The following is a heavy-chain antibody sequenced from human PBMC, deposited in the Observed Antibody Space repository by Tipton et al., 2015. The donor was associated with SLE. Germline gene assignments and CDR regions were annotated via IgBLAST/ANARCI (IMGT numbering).Heavy chain of an antibody. Sequence: TLSLTCIVSGAHISDYYWSWIRQSGGKGLEWIGYLYYSGGTNYNPTLKSRVTISVDTSKNQFSLKLNSVTAADTAVYYCAREVAPLYYFDYWGQGILVTVSS. CDR2: LYYSGGT. J-gene: IGHJ4*02. V-gene: IGHV4-59*01. D-gene: IGHD2-15*01. CDR3: AREVAPLYYFDY. CDR1: GAHISDYY.